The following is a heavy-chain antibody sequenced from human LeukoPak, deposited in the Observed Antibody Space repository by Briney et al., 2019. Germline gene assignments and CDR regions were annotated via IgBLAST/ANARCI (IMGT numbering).Heavy chain of an antibody. D-gene: IGHD1-26*01. J-gene: IGHJ2*01. CDR1: GGSISSGDYY. V-gene: IGHV4-30-4*01. CDR3: AREVPWVWNFDL. Sequence: KPSETLSLTCTVSGGSISSGDYYWSWIRQPPGTGLEWIGYIYYSGSTYYNPSLKSRVTISVDTSKNQFSLKLNSVTAADTAVYYCAREVPWVWNFDLWGRGTLVTVSS. CDR2: IYYSGST.